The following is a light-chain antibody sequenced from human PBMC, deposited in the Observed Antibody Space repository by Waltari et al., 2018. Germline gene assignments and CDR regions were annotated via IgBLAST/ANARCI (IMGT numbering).Light chain of an antibody. V-gene: IGLV1-47*01. J-gene: IGLJ2*01. Sequence: QSVLTQPPSASGTPVQRVTISCSGSTSNIGGNPVSWFQQFPGTSPNPLRYRKNQRPSGVPDRFSGSKSGTSASLAISGLRSEDEADYYCAAWDDSLRGVLFGGGTKLTVL. CDR2: RKN. CDR3: AAWDDSLRGVL. CDR1: TSNIGGNP.